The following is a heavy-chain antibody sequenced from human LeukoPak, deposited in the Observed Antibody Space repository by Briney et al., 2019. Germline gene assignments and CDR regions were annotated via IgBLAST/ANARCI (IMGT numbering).Heavy chain of an antibody. CDR2: INPSGGST. CDR3: AREGGGDIAAAGTHGY. D-gene: IGHD6-13*01. J-gene: IGHJ4*02. Sequence: ASVKVSCKASGYTFTSYYMHWVRQAPGQGLEWMGIINPSGGSTSYAQKFQGRVTMTRDPSTSTVYMELSSLRSEDTAVYYCAREGGGDIAAAGTHGYWGQGTLVTVSS. V-gene: IGHV1-46*01. CDR1: GYTFTSYY.